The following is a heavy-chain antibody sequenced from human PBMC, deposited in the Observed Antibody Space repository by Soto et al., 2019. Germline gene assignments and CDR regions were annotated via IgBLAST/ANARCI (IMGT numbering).Heavy chain of an antibody. Sequence: EVQLVESGGGLVQPGGSLRLSCAASGFNFRNYFMNWVRQAPGKGLEWVANINQDGSEKYYVDSVKGRFTISRDNSKNTLYLQMNSLRAEDTAVYYCAKDRARWELTNWFDPWGQGTLVTVSS. V-gene: IGHV3-7*01. J-gene: IGHJ5*02. CDR1: GFNFRNYF. CDR3: AKDRARWELTNWFDP. D-gene: IGHD1-26*01. CDR2: INQDGSEK.